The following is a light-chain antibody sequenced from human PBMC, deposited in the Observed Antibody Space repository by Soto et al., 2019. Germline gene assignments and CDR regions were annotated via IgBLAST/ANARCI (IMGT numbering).Light chain of an antibody. V-gene: IGKV3-20*01. CDR1: QSVSSSY. CDR3: QHYHGWPIT. CDR2: GAS. Sequence: EIVLTQSPGTLSLSPGEGATLSCRSSQSVSSSYLAWYQEKPGQAPRLLIYGASSRANGIPDRFSGSGSGTEFTLTISSLQSEDFAVYYCQHYHGWPITFGQGTRLEIK. J-gene: IGKJ5*01.